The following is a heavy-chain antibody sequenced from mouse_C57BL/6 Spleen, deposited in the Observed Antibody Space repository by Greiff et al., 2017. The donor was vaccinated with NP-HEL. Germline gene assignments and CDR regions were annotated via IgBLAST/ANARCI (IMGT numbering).Heavy chain of an antibody. CDR3: ARGEVLNWDYDAMDY. V-gene: IGHV1-52*01. CDR1: GYTFTSYW. Sequence: QVQLQQPGAELVRPGSSVKLSCKASGYTFTSYWMHWVKQRPIQGLEWIGNIDPSDSETHYNQKFKDKATLTVDKSSSTAYMQLSSLTSEDSAVYYCARGEVLNWDYDAMDYWGQGTSVTVSS. J-gene: IGHJ4*01. CDR2: IDPSDSET. D-gene: IGHD4-1*01.